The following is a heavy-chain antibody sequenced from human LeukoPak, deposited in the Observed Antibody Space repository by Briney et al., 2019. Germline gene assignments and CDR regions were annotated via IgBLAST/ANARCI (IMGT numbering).Heavy chain of an antibody. V-gene: IGHV3-30-3*01. D-gene: IGHD3-22*01. CDR2: ISYDGSNK. CDR3: ARGRYYYDSSGYYRGYYFDY. CDR1: GFTFSSYA. Sequence: PGGSLRLSCAASGFTFSSYAMHWLRQAPGKGLEWVAVISYDGSNKYYADSVKGRFTISRDNSKNTLYLQMNSLRAEDTAVYYCARGRYYYDSSGYYRGYYFDYWGQGTLVSVSS. J-gene: IGHJ4*02.